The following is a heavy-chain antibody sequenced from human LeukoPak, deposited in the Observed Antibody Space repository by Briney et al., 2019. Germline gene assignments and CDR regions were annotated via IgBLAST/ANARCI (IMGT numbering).Heavy chain of an antibody. V-gene: IGHV4-61*02. J-gene: IGHJ4*02. CDR1: GGSISSGSYY. Sequence: SETLSLTCTVSGGSISSGSYYWSWIRQPAGKGLEWIGRIYTSGSTNYNPSLKSRVTISVDTSKNQFSLKLSSVTAADTAVYYCARWGSRYSSGFDYWGQGTLVTVSS. CDR3: ARWGSRYSSGFDY. D-gene: IGHD6-19*01. CDR2: IYTSGST.